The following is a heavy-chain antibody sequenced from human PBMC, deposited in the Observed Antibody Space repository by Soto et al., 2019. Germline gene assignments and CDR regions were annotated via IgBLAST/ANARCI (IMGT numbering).Heavy chain of an antibody. V-gene: IGHV3-23*01. D-gene: IGHD5-12*01. Sequence: LRLSCAASGFTFSSYAMSWVRQAPGKGLEWVSAISGSGGSTYYADSVKGRFTISRDNPKNTLYLQMNSLRAEDTAVYYCAKDRSIVATIQIDYWGQGTLVTVS. CDR2: ISGSGGST. CDR3: AKDRSIVATIQIDY. CDR1: GFTFSSYA. J-gene: IGHJ4*02.